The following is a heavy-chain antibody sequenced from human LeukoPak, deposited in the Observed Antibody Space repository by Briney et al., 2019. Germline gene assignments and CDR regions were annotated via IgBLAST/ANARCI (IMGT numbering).Heavy chain of an antibody. D-gene: IGHD4-17*01. CDR2: IYHSGST. CDR1: GFTFSNAW. CDR3: ARASHDYGDYSHFDY. V-gene: IGHV4-4*02. Sequence: GSLRLSCAASGFTFSNAWMSWVRQPPGKGLEWIGGIYHSGSTNYNPSLKTRVTISVDKSKNQFSLKLSSVTAADTAVYYCARASHDYGDYSHFDYWGQGTLVTVSS. J-gene: IGHJ4*02.